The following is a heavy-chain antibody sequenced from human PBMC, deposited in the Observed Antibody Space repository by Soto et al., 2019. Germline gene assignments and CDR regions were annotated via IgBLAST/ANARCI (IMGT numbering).Heavy chain of an antibody. Sequence: EVQLVESGGGLVQPGGSLRLSCAASGFTFSSDGMHWVRQAPGKGLVWVSRINSDASSTRYADSVKGRFTISRDNAKNTLYLPRNSPRVEDTAVYYGERELKVYAAWGWGQGTLFTVSS. CDR1: GFTFSSDG. CDR2: INSDASST. D-gene: IGHD2-8*01. CDR3: ERELKVYAAWG. J-gene: IGHJ4*02. V-gene: IGHV3-74*01.